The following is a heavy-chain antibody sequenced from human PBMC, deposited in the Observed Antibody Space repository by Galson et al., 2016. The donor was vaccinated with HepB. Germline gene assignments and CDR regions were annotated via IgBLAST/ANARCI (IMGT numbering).Heavy chain of an antibody. CDR3: ARGSGSGSSRLRFSFYMDM. CDR2: ITGTDYYT. CDR1: GFAFRTYS. D-gene: IGHD3-16*02. J-gene: IGHJ6*03. V-gene: IGHV3-21*01. Sequence: SLRLSCAASGFAFRTYSMNWVRQTPGKGQEWVASITGTDYYTSYADSINDRFTISRDNPRNLLHLQMNSLRVAHSAIYYCARGSGSGSSRLRFSFYMDMWGKGTTVTVSS.